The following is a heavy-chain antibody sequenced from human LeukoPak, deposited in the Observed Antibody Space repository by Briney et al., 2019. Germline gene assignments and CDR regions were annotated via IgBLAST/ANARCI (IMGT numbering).Heavy chain of an antibody. D-gene: IGHD2-15*01. V-gene: IGHV4-34*01. Sequence: SETLSLTCAVYGGSFSGYYWSWIRQPPGKGLEWIGEINHSGSTNYNPSLKSRVTISVDTSKNQFSLKLSSVTAADTAVYYCAGVKVVVVAATPGFDYWGQGTLVTVSS. CDR3: AGVKVVVVAATPGFDY. J-gene: IGHJ4*02. CDR1: GGSFSGYY. CDR2: INHSGST.